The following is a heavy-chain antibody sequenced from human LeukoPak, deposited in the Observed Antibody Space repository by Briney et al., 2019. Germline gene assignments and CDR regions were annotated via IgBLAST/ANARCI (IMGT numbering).Heavy chain of an antibody. CDR1: GFTFSTHA. J-gene: IGHJ4*02. D-gene: IGHD5-12*01. CDR3: AKTSRGYSGYDSPSDY. CDR2: IRGSGGNT. Sequence: GGSLRLSCEASGFTFSTHAMSWARQAPGKGLEWVSGIRGSGGNTYYADSVKGRFTISRDNSKNTLYLQMNSLRAEDTAVYYCAKTSRGYSGYDSPSDYWGQGTLVTVSS. V-gene: IGHV3-23*01.